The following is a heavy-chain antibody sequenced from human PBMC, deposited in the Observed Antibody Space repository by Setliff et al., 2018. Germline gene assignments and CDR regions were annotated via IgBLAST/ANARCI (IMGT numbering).Heavy chain of an antibody. J-gene: IGHJ2*01. CDR2: INHSGST. V-gene: IGHV4-34*01. CDR3: ASLGMTTMMDWYFDL. CDR1: GGSFSGYY. Sequence: LSLTCAVYGGSFSGYYWSWIRQPPGKGLEWIGEINHSGSTNYNPSLKSRVTISVDTSKNQFSLKLSSVTAADTAVYYCASLGMTTMMDWYFDLWGRGTLVTVSS. D-gene: IGHD4-4*01.